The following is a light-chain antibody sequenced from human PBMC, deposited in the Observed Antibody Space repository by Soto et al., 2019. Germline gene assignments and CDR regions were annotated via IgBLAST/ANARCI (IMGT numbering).Light chain of an antibody. Sequence: DIQMTQSPSTLSASVGDTVTVTCRASQSVSGWLAWYQQKPGKSPNLLIYDASNLETGFPSRFSGSGSGTDFTFTISSLQPEDIATYYCQQYDNLPTVGEGTKVEIK. CDR2: DAS. CDR3: QQYDNLPT. J-gene: IGKJ4*01. V-gene: IGKV1-33*01. CDR1: QSVSGW.